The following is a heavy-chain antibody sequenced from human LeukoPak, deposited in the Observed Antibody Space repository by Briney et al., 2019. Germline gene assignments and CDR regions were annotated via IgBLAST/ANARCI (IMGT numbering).Heavy chain of an antibody. V-gene: IGHV3-23*01. Sequence: GGSLRLSCAASGFTFSSYGMSWVRQAPGKGLEWVSAISGSGGSTYYADSVKGRFTISRDNSKNTLYLQMNSLRAEDTAVYYCAARYYDILTGYLDYWGQGTLVTVSS. CDR2: ISGSGGST. CDR1: GFTFSSYG. J-gene: IGHJ4*02. D-gene: IGHD3-9*01. CDR3: AARYYDILTGYLDY.